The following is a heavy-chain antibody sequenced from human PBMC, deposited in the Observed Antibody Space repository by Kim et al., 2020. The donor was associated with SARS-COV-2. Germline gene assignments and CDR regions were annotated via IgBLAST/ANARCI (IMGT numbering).Heavy chain of an antibody. J-gene: IGHJ3*02. Sequence: GGSLRLSCAASGFTFSSYAMHWVRQAPGKGLEWVAVISYDGSNKYYADSVKGRFTISRDNSKNTLYLQMNSLRAEDTAVYYCARELLGAGAFDIWGQGT. CDR3: ARELLGAGAFDI. D-gene: IGHD3-10*01. CDR2: ISYDGSNK. V-gene: IGHV3-30-3*01. CDR1: GFTFSSYA.